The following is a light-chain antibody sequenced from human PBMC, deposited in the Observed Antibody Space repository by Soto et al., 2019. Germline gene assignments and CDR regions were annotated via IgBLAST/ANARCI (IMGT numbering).Light chain of an antibody. Sequence: EIVLTQFPATLSLSPGERATLSCRASQSISSYLAWYQQKPDQAPRLLIYDASTRATGIPARFSGSGSGTDFILTISSLEPEDFVGYYCQQGSDGLTFGGGTTVEIK. V-gene: IGKV3-11*01. J-gene: IGKJ4*01. CDR3: QQGSDGLT. CDR1: QSISSY. CDR2: DAS.